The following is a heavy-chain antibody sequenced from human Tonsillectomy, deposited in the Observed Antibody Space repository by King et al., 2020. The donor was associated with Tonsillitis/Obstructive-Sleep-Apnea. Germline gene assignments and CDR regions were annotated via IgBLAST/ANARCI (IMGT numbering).Heavy chain of an antibody. D-gene: IGHD3-22*01. CDR3: TTASYYDPFSFDY. Sequence: VQLVESGGGLVKPGGSLRLSCAASGFTFSNVWMNWVRQAPGKGLEWVGRIKSKTDGGTTDYAAPVKGRFTISRDDSKNTLYLQMNSLKTEDTAVYYCTTASYYDPFSFDYWGQGTLVTVSS. CDR1: GFTFSNVW. V-gene: IGHV3-15*07. J-gene: IGHJ4*02. CDR2: IKSKTDGGTT.